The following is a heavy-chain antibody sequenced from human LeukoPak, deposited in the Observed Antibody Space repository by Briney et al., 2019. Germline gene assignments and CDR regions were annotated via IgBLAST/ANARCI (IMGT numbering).Heavy chain of an antibody. CDR2: INWNGGST. J-gene: IGHJ4*02. CDR1: GFTVSGNY. Sequence: GGSLRLSCAPSGFTVSGNYMSWVRQAPGKGLEWVSGINWNGGSTGYADSVKGRFTISRDNAKNSLYLQTNSLRSEDTALYYCARVEGWELLLHLFDYWGQGTLVTVSS. D-gene: IGHD1-26*01. CDR3: ARVEGWELLLHLFDY. V-gene: IGHV3-20*04.